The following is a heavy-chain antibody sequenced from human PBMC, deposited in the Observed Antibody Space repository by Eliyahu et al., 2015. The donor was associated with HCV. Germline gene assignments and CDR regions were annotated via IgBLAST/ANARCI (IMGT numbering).Heavy chain of an antibody. CDR1: GYTFSNYN. CDR2: MNPDTGNT. J-gene: IGHJ4*02. CDR3: ARGSLSGRDYSNYFDS. V-gene: IGHV1-8*01. D-gene: IGHD4-11*01. Sequence: QVQLEQSGAEVKTPGASVKVSCKASGYTFSNYNLKWVRQATGQGLEWMGWMNPDTGNTGYAQKFQGRVTMTRNTSINTVYMELTDLRSEDTAVYFCARGSLSGRDYSNYFDSWGQGTLVTVSS.